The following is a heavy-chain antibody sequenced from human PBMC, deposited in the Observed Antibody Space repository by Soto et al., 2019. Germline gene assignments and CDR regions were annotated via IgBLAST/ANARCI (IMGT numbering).Heavy chain of an antibody. V-gene: IGHV3-30*03. CDR3: VGGQYYFDY. CDR1: GFPFTTYG. CDR2: ISYDGSNK. D-gene: IGHD3-10*01. Sequence: QVQLVESGGGVVQPGRSLRLSCAASGFPFTTYGMHWVREGPGKGLEWVAVISYDGSNKYYADSVKGRFTISRDNSKNTVYPQMNSLRPEDTALYYCVGGQYYFDYRGQGTLVTVSS. J-gene: IGHJ4*02.